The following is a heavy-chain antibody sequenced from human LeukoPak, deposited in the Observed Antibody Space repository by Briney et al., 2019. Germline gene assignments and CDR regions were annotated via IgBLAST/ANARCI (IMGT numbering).Heavy chain of an antibody. D-gene: IGHD5-18*01. Sequence: SETLSLTCAVYGGSFSGYYWSWIRQPPGKGLEWIGEINHSGSTNHNPSLKSRVTISVDTSKNQFSLKLSSVTAADTAVYYCARMRGYSYGHYDYWGQGALVTVSS. CDR3: ARMRGYSYGHYDY. V-gene: IGHV4-34*01. CDR1: GGSFSGYY. CDR2: INHSGST. J-gene: IGHJ4*02.